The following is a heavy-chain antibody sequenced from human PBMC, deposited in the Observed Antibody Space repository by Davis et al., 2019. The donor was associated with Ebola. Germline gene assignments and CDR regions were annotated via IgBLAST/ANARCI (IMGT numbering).Heavy chain of an antibody. V-gene: IGHV4-59*01. D-gene: IGHD3-3*01. J-gene: IGHJ4*02. CDR2: IYYSGST. Sequence: SETLSLTCTVSGGSISSYYWSWIRQPPGKGLEWIGYIYYSGSTNYNPSLKSRVTISVDTSKNQFSLKLSSVTAADTAVYYCAKDLLTISYFPFDYWGQGTLVTVSS. CDR1: GGSISSYY. CDR3: AKDLLTISYFPFDY.